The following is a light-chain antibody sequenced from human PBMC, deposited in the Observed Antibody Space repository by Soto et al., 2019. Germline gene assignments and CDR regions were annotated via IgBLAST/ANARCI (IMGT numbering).Light chain of an antibody. J-gene: IGLJ1*01. CDR2: LNT. V-gene: IGLV1-44*01. CDR1: SSNIGRNP. CDR3: AAWDDNVYV. Sequence: QSVLTQPPSASGTPGHRVIISCSGGSSNIGRNPVNWYQKFPGTAPKLLISLNTQRPSGVPDRFSGSKSGTSASLAISGLRSEDEADYYCAAWDDNVYVFGTGTKVTVL.